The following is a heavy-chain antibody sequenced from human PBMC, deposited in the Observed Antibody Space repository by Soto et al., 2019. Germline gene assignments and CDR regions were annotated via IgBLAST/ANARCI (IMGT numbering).Heavy chain of an antibody. CDR1: GYSFAGYW. Sequence: GESLKISCKGSGYSFAGYWITWVRQKPGKGLEWMGRIDPSDSRTYYSPSFRGHVTISATKSITTVFLQWSSLRASDTAVYYCASAISSGWYERWYWFDPWGQGTLVTVSS. CDR3: ASAISSGWYERWYWFDP. J-gene: IGHJ5*02. D-gene: IGHD6-19*01. CDR2: IDPSDSRT. V-gene: IGHV5-10-1*01.